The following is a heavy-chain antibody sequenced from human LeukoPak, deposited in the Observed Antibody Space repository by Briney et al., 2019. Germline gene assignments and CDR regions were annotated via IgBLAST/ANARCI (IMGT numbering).Heavy chain of an antibody. CDR2: MNPSGST. Sequence: PSETLSLTCAVYGGSCSGYYWTWIRHTPEKGLEWIGEMNPSGSTNYNPSLKSRVTISVDTSKNQFSLTLSSVTAADTAVYYCARGRQDVTMIVVIMTAVSYHLDVWGKGTTVTVS. J-gene: IGHJ6*03. CDR3: ARGRQDVTMIVVIMTAVSYHLDV. D-gene: IGHD3-22*01. V-gene: IGHV4-34*01. CDR1: GGSCSGYY.